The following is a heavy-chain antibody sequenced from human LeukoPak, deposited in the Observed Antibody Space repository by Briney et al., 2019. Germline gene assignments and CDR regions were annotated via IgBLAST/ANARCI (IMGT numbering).Heavy chain of an antibody. CDR3: ARVPKYYDFWSGYLDY. V-gene: IGHV1-2*02. Sequence: APVKVSCKASGYTFTGYYMHWVRQAPGQGLEWMGWINPNSGGTNYAQKFQGRVTMTRDTSISTAYMELSRLRSDDTAVYYCARVPKYYDFWSGYLDYWGQGTLVTVSS. D-gene: IGHD3-3*01. J-gene: IGHJ4*02. CDR1: GYTFTGYY. CDR2: INPNSGGT.